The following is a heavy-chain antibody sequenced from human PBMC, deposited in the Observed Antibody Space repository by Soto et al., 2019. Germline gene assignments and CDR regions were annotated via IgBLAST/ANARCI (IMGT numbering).Heavy chain of an antibody. J-gene: IGHJ4*02. CDR1: GGSISSSNW. D-gene: IGHD2-2*01. CDR2: MYHSGST. CDR3: ARDHHCSSTSCTPFGY. Sequence: QVQLQESGPGLVKPSGTLSLTCAVSGGSISSSNWWSLVRQPPGKGLEWIGEMYHSGSTNYNPSLKSRLTISVDKSKNQFYLKLSSVTDADTAVYYCARDHHCSSTSCTPFGYWGQGTLVTVSS. V-gene: IGHV4-4*02.